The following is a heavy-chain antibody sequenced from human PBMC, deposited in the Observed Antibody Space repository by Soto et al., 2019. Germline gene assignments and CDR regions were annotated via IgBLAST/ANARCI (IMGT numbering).Heavy chain of an antibody. J-gene: IGHJ4*02. CDR2: ITSKTDGGTT. D-gene: IGHD4-17*01. Sequence: PAGSLRLSCADSGFTFSTACLSWVRLAPGKGLEWVGRITSKTDGGTTDYAAPVKGRFTISRDDSKNTLYLHMNSLKTEDTAVYYGTTGILYGDYGDYWGQGTLVTFSS. CDR1: GFTFSTAC. CDR3: TTGILYGDYGDY. V-gene: IGHV3-15*01.